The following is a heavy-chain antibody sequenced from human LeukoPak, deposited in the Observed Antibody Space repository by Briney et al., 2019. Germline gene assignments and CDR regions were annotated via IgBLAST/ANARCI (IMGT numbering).Heavy chain of an antibody. CDR1: GFTFSSYA. CDR3: AKFLAYCGGDCSQGWFDP. CDR2: ISGSGGST. D-gene: IGHD2-21*02. Sequence: GGSLTLSCAASGFTFSSYAMNWVRQAPGKGLEWVSAISGSGGSTYYADSVKGRLTISRDNSKNTLYLQMNSLRAEDTAVYYCAKFLAYCGGDCSQGWFDPWGQGTLVTVSS. J-gene: IGHJ5*02. V-gene: IGHV3-23*01.